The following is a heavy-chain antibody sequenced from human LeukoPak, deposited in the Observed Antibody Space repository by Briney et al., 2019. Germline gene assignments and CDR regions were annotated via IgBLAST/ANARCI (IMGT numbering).Heavy chain of an antibody. CDR2: ISGNNDNP. D-gene: IGHD6-19*01. V-gene: IGHV1-18*01. Sequence: ASVKVSCKTSGYTFSNFGINWVRQAPGQGLEWMGWISGNNDNPNYGQKFQGRFTVTTDSSTSTAYMEMRSLRSDDTAVYYCARDRDSSGWHVADYWGQGTLVTVSS. CDR1: GYTFSNFG. J-gene: IGHJ4*02. CDR3: ARDRDSSGWHVADY.